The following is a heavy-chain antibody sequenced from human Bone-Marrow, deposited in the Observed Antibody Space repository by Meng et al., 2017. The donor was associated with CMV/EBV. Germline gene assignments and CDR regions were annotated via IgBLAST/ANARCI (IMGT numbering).Heavy chain of an antibody. CDR1: GFSLSTSGVG. D-gene: IGHD4-17*01. Sequence: FSGFSLSTSGVGVGWIRQPPGKALEWLALIYWNDDKRYSPSLKSRLTITKDTSKNQVVLTMTNMDPVDTATYYCAHITTVTSDFDYWGQGTLVTVSS. V-gene: IGHV2-5*01. CDR2: IYWNDDK. J-gene: IGHJ4*02. CDR3: AHITTVTSDFDY.